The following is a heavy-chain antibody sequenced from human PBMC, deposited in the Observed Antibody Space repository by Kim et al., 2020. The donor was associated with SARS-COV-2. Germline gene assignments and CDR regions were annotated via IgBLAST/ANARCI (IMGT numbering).Heavy chain of an antibody. J-gene: IGHJ4*02. CDR3: ARDEADTAMVDDWYHHYYFDY. D-gene: IGHD5-18*01. CDR1: GFTFSSYS. Sequence: GGSLRLSCAASGFTFSSYSMNWVRQAPGKGLEWVSSISSSSSYIYYADSVKGRFTISRDNAKNSLYLQMNSLRAEDTAVYYCARDEADTAMVDDWYHHYYFDYWGQGTLVTVSS. CDR2: ISSSSSYI. V-gene: IGHV3-21*01.